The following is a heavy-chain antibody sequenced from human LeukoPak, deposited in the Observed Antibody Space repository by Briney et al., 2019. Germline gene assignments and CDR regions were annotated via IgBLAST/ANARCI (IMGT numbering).Heavy chain of an antibody. J-gene: IGHJ4*01. CDR3: ARVSIAAAGTHFDY. Sequence: SQTLSLTCAISGDSVSSNSAAWNWIRQSPSRGLEWLGRTYYRSKWYNDYAVSVKSRITINPDTSKNQFSLQLNSVTPEYTTVYYCARVSIAAAGTHFDYWGQGTLVTVSS. CDR2: TYYRSKWYN. CDR1: GDSVSSNSAA. D-gene: IGHD6-13*01. V-gene: IGHV6-1*01.